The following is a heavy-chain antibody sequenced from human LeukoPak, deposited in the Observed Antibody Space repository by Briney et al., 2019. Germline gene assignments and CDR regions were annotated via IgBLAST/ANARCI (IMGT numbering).Heavy chain of an antibody. Sequence: GGSLRLSCAASGFTVSGNYMSWVRQAPGKGLEWVSLINSDGSSSTYADSVKGRFTISRDDAKNTLYLQMHSLRAEDTAMYYCARGHYGDYFWGQGTQVTVSS. J-gene: IGHJ4*02. D-gene: IGHD4-17*01. CDR1: GFTVSGNY. CDR3: ARGHYGDYF. V-gene: IGHV3-74*03. CDR2: INSDGSSS.